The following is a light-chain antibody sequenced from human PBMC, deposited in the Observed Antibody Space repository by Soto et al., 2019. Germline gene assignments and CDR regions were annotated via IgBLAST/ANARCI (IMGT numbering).Light chain of an antibody. V-gene: IGKV3-20*01. J-gene: IGKJ1*01. CDR3: QQYGSSPTT. Sequence: IVFTQSPGTLSLSPGERATLSCRASQSVSSSYLAWYQQKPGQAPRLLIYGASSRATGTPDRFSGSGSGTDFTLTISRLEPEDFAVYYCQQYGSSPTTFGQGTKVDIK. CDR2: GAS. CDR1: QSVSSSY.